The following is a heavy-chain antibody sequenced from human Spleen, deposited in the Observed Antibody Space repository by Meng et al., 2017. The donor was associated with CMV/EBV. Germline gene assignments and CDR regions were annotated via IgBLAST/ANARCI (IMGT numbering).Heavy chain of an antibody. D-gene: IGHD2-2*01. CDR3: ATLYQPKTYYYYGMDV. J-gene: IGHJ6*02. CDR2: ISSSATTI. V-gene: IGHV3-48*04. CDR1: GLTFSSYS. Sequence: GGSLRLSCAASGLTFSSYSMNWVRQAPGKGLEWVSYISSSATTIYYADSVKGRFTIPRDNAKNSLYLQMNSLKAEDTAVYYCATLYQPKTYYYYGMDVWGLGTLVTVSS.